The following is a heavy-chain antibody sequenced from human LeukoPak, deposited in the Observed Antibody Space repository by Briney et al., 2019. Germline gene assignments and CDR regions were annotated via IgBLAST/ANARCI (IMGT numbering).Heavy chain of an antibody. CDR1: GYTFTSYG. D-gene: IGHD3-22*01. V-gene: IGHV1-18*01. Sequence: GASVKVSCKASGYTFTSYGISWVRQAPGQGLEWMGWISAYNGNTNYAQKLQGRVTMTRDTSTSTVYMELSSLRSEDTAVYYCARDAWGWDNSDYYHPVNYFDYWGQGTLVTVSS. J-gene: IGHJ4*02. CDR3: ARDAWGWDNSDYYHPVNYFDY. CDR2: ISAYNGNT.